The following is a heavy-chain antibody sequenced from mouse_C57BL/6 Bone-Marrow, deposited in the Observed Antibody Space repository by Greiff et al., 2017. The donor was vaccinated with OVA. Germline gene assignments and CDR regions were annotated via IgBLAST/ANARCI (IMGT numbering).Heavy chain of an antibody. J-gene: IGHJ1*03. CDR3: ASYYYGSSGGYFDV. V-gene: IGHV5-2*01. D-gene: IGHD1-1*01. CDR2: INSDGGST. Sequence: EVKLMESGGGLVQPGESLKLSCESNEYEFPSHDMSWVRKTPEKRLELVAAINSDGGSTYYPDTMERRFIISRDNTKKTLYLQMSSLRSEDTALDYCASYYYGSSGGYFDVWGTGTTVTVSS. CDR1: EYEFPSHD.